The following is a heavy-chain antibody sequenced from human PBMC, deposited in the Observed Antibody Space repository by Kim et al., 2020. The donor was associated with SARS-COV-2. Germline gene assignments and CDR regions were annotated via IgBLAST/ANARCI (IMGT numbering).Heavy chain of an antibody. D-gene: IGHD5-12*01. V-gene: IGHV1-46*03. CDR2: INANGGTT. Sequence: ASVKVSCKASGYTFTSYYIHWVRQAPGQGLEWMGIINANGGTTSYAQKFQGRVTVTRDTSTSTAFMELSSLTSDDTAVYDCARRRDGYNYSGYWGQGNQV. CDR3: ARRRDGYNYSGY. CDR1: GYTFTSYY. J-gene: IGHJ1*01.